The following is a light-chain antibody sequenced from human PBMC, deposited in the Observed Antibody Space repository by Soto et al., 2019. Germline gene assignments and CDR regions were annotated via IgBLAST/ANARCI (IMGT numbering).Light chain of an antibody. Sequence: EIGVTQSPSTLSVSPGERASLSCRASQSVSSNLAWYQQKPGQAPRLLIYATSTRATGIPARFSGSGSGTEFTLTISSLQSEDFAVYYCQPYNNWPLTFAGGTKVDIK. J-gene: IGKJ4*01. CDR3: QPYNNWPLT. CDR1: QSVSSN. V-gene: IGKV3-15*01. CDR2: ATS.